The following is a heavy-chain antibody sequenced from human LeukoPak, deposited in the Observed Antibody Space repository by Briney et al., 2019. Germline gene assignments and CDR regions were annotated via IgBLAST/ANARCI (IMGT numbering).Heavy chain of an antibody. CDR3: ARDEGRYFDWLLAAGGMDV. D-gene: IGHD3-9*01. Sequence: GGSLRLSCAASGFTFSSYWMSWVRQAPGMGLEWVANIKQDGSEKYYVDSVKGRFTISRDNAKNSLYLQMNSLRAEDTAVYYCARDEGRYFDWLLAAGGMDVWGKGTTVTVSS. CDR2: IKQDGSEK. J-gene: IGHJ6*04. V-gene: IGHV3-7*03. CDR1: GFTFSSYW.